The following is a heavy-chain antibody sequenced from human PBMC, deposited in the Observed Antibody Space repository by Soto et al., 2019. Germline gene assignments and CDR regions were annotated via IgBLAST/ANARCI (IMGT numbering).Heavy chain of an antibody. CDR2: IHPGDSDT. CDR3: ARQEQLSHYYYDMDV. J-gene: IGHJ6*02. D-gene: IGHD1-1*01. V-gene: IGHV5-51*01. Sequence: GESLKISCKVSGYRFTTYWIAWVRQMPGKGLEWMGIIHPGDSDTRYSPSFQGQVTISADKSVGTAFLQWSRLKASDTATYYCARQEQLSHYYYDMDVWGQGTTGTVSS. CDR1: GYRFTTYW.